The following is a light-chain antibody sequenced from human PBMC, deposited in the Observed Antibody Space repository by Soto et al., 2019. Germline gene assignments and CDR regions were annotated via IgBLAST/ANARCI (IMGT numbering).Light chain of an antibody. J-gene: IGKJ5*01. V-gene: IGKV1-39*01. CDR1: QSISSY. Sequence: IQITQSPSSLSASVGDRVTITCVASQSISSYLNWYQQKPGKAPKLLIYAASSLQSGVPSRFSGSGSGTDFTLTISSLQPEDFATYYCQQSYSTPSITFGQGTRLEIK. CDR3: QQSYSTPSIT. CDR2: AAS.